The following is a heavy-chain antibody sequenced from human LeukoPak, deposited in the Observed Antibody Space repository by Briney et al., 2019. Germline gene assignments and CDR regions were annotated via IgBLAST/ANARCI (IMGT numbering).Heavy chain of an antibody. V-gene: IGHV1-46*01. CDR1: GYTFTNYD. D-gene: IGHD6-6*01. Sequence: GASVRLSCTASGYTFTNYDMTWVRQAPGQGLEWVSIINPSGGSTNYARTVKGRVTMTRDTSTSTIYMELSSLRSEDTAVYYCARGEQLAGLGLWYFDYWGQGTLVTVSS. J-gene: IGHJ4*02. CDR2: INPSGGST. CDR3: ARGEQLAGLGLWYFDY.